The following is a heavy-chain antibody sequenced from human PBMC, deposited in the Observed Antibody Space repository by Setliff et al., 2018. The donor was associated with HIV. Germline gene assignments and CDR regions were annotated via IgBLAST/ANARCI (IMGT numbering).Heavy chain of an antibody. CDR1: GFTFSSYA. J-gene: IGHJ4*02. CDR2: ISGSGGNT. V-gene: IGHV3-23*01. Sequence: GGSLRLSCAASGFTFSSYAMSWVRQAPERGLEWVSAISGSGGNTYYADSVKGRFTISGDNSKNTLYLQMNSLRAEDTAVYYCAKEVLEIAVAASWGQGTLVTVSS. CDR3: AKEVLEIAVAAS. D-gene: IGHD6-19*01.